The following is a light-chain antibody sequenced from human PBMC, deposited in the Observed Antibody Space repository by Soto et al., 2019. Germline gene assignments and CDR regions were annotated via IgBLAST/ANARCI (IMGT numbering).Light chain of an antibody. J-gene: IGLJ1*01. CDR1: SSNIGAGYD. V-gene: IGLV1-40*01. CDR3: QSYDSCLSGFYV. CDR2: GNS. Sequence: SVLTQPPSVSGAPGQRVTISCTGSSSNIGAGYDVHWYQQLPGTAPKLLIYGNSNRPSGVPDRFSGSKSGTSASLAITGLQAEDEADYYCQSYDSCLSGFYVFGTGTKSPS.